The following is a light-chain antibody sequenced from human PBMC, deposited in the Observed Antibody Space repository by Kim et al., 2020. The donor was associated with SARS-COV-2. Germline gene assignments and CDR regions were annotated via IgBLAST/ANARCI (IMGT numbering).Light chain of an antibody. CDR1: QSVSATY. CDR3: KQDGSTTRT. CDR2: GAS. J-gene: IGKJ1*01. Sequence: EIVLTQSPGTLSLSPGERATLSCRTSQSVSATYIAWYQQKPGQAPRLLIFGASSRATGIPDRFSGSGSGTDFTLAISRLEPEDFAMYYCKQDGSTTRTFGQGTKGEIK. V-gene: IGKV3-20*01.